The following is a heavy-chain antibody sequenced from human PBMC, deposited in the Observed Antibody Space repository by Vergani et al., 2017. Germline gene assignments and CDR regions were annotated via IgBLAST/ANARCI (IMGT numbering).Heavy chain of an antibody. J-gene: IGHJ4*02. CDR1: GYTFTSYA. CDR2: INTNTGNP. V-gene: IGHV7-4-1*02. D-gene: IGHD3-16*02. Sequence: QVQLVQSGSELKKPGASVKVSCKASGYTFTSYAMNWVRQAPGQGLEWMGWINTNTGNPTYAQGFTGRFVFSLDTSVSTAYLQSSSLKAEDTAVSYCARDAGSSYDYVWGSYRYTRYFDYWGQGTLVTVSS. CDR3: ARDAGSSYDYVWGSYRYTRYFDY.